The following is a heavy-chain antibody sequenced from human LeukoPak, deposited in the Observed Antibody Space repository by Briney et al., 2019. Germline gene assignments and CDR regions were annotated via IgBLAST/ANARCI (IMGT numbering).Heavy chain of an antibody. J-gene: IGHJ4*02. V-gene: IGHV3-9*01. CDR1: GFTFDDYA. CDR3: AKRLS. CDR2: ISWNSGSI. Sequence: PGGSLRLSCAASGFTFDDYAMHWVRQAPGKGLEWVSGISWNSGSIGYADSVKGRFTISRDNAKNSLYLQMNSLRAEDTAVYYCAKRLSWGQGTLVTVSS.